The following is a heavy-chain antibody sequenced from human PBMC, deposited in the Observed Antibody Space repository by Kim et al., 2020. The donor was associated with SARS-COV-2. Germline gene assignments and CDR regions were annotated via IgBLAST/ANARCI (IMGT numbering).Heavy chain of an antibody. D-gene: IGHD1-26*01. Sequence: GGSLRLSCAASGFTFSGYGMSWVRQAPGKGLEWVANIKHDGSEKNYVDSVKGRFTISRDNAKNSLYLQMNSLRAEDTAVYYCARGSGSFYIHWGPGTLVTVSS. CDR2: IKHDGSEK. CDR3: ARGSGSFYIH. J-gene: IGHJ4*02. CDR1: GFTFSGYG. V-gene: IGHV3-7*01.